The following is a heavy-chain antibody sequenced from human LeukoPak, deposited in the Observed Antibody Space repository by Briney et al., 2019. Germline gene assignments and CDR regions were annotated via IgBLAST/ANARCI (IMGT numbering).Heavy chain of an antibody. D-gene: IGHD4-17*01. CDR3: ARHHFDYGEDY. J-gene: IGHJ4*02. CDR2: IYYSGST. V-gene: IGHV4-39*01. CDR1: GGSISSSSYY. Sequence: PSETLSLTCTVSGGSISSSSYYWGWIRQPPGKGLEWIGSIYYSGSTYYNPSLKSRVTISVDTSKNQFSLKLNSVTAADTAVYYCARHHFDYGEDYWGQGTLVTVSS.